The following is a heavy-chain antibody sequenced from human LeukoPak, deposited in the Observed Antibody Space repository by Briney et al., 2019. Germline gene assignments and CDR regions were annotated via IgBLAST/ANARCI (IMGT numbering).Heavy chain of an antibody. D-gene: IGHD2-15*01. CDR1: GYSFNTYW. Sequence: GKSLKISCKGSGYSFNTYWIGWVRQMPGKGLEWMGTIYPGDSDTRYSPSFQGQVTISADKSISTAYLQWSSLKASDTAIYYCARRGEVAEWFDPWGQGTLVTVSS. J-gene: IGHJ5*02. V-gene: IGHV5-51*01. CDR3: ARRGEVAEWFDP. CDR2: IYPGDSDT.